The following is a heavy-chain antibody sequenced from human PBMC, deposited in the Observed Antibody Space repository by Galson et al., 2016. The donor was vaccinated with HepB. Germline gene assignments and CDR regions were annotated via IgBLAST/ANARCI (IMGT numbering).Heavy chain of an antibody. J-gene: IGHJ6*02. V-gene: IGHV3-73*01. Sequence: SLRLSCAASGFTFSVSAIHWVRQAPGKGLEWVARIRTRKNRYTTTYAASVKGRFTISRDDSRSTAYLEINSLNTEDTATYYCTRMQYGLGVWGQGTTVTVSS. CDR2: IRTRKNRYTT. CDR1: GFTFSVSA. CDR3: TRMQYGLGV.